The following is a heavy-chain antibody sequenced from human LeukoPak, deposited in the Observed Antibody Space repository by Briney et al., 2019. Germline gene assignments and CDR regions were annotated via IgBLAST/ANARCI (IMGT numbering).Heavy chain of an antibody. CDR2: ITTYNGNT. Sequence: GASVKVSCKASGYTFTSYPISWVRQAPGQGLEWMGWITTYNGNTHYAQKLQGRVTMTTETSTSTAYMDLRGLRSDDTAVYYCARGELLWFGELSSFDYWGQGTLVTVSS. CDR3: ARGELLWFGELSSFDY. D-gene: IGHD3-10*01. V-gene: IGHV1-18*01. CDR1: GYTFTSYP. J-gene: IGHJ4*02.